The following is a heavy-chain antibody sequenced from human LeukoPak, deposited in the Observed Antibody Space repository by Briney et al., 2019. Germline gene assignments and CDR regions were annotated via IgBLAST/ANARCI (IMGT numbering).Heavy chain of an antibody. CDR2: IRYDGSNK. Sequence: PGGSLRLSCAASGFTFSSYGMHWVRQAPGKGLEWVAFIRYDGSNKYYADSVKGRFTISRDKSKNTLYLQMNSLRAEDTAVYFCAKDSERLLLLWFGDNFDYWGQGTLDTVSS. CDR1: GFTFSSYG. D-gene: IGHD3-10*01. J-gene: IGHJ4*02. CDR3: AKDSERLLLLWFGDNFDY. V-gene: IGHV3-30*02.